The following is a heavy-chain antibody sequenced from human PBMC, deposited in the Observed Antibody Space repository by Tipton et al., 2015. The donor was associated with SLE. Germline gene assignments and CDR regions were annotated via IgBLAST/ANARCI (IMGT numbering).Heavy chain of an antibody. CDR2: IHPSDSET. Sequence: VQLVQSGAEVKKPGESLKISCEGSGYTFTSHWIAWVRQMPGKGLEWMGIIHPSDSETRYSPSFQGQVTISADTSKNHLSLKLTSVTAADTAVYFCARSSSVRTLLWPTFAYWGQGTLVTVSS. V-gene: IGHV5-51*03. CDR1: GYTFTSHW. D-gene: IGHD2/OR15-2a*01. CDR3: ARSSSVRTLLWPTFAY. J-gene: IGHJ4*02.